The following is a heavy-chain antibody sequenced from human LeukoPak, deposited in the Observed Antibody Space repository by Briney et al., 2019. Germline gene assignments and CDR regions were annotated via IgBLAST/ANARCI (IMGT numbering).Heavy chain of an antibody. CDR2: INTDGSRT. J-gene: IGHJ4*02. Sequence: GGSLRLSCAASGFTFSRYWMHWVRQAPGKGLVWVSRINTDGSRTTYADSVKGRFTISRDNAKNTLYLQMNSLRVEDTAVYYCARGPPDGSGSYYPGAYWGQGTLVTVSS. V-gene: IGHV3-74*01. CDR1: GFTFSRYW. CDR3: ARGPPDGSGSYYPGAY. D-gene: IGHD3-10*01.